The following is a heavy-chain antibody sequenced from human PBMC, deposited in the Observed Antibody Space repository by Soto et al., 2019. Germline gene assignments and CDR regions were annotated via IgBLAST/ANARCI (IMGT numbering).Heavy chain of an antibody. CDR2: ISGSGGST. J-gene: IGHJ6*02. CDR3: AKDSLGAAGLYYYYGMDV. D-gene: IGHD6-13*01. V-gene: IGHV3-23*01. Sequence: GGSLRLSCAASGFTFSSYAMSWVRQAPGKGLEWVSAISGSGGSTYYADSVKGRFTISRDNSKNTLYLQMNSLRAEDTAVYYCAKDSLGAAGLYYYYGMDVWGQGTTVTVSS. CDR1: GFTFSSYA.